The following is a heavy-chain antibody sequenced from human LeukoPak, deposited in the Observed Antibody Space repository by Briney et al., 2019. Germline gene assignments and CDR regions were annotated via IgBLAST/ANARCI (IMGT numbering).Heavy chain of an antibody. V-gene: IGHV4-59*01. J-gene: IGHJ4*02. D-gene: IGHD5-24*01. Sequence: SSETLPLTCAVSGGSISSYYWSWIRQPPGRGLEWIGYIYYSGSTNYNPSLESRVTISVDTSKNQFSLKLSSATAADTAVYYCARSGDGYNFLDWGQGTLVTVSS. CDR2: IYYSGST. CDR3: ARSGDGYNFLD. CDR1: GGSISSYY.